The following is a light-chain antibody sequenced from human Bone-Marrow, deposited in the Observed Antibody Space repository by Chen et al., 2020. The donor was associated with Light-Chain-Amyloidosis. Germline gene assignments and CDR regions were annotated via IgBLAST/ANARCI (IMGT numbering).Light chain of an antibody. CDR3: QSYQGSSQGV. CDR2: VDD. CDR1: SGSIATNY. Sequence: NFMLTQHHSVSESPGKTVIISCTRSSGSIATNYVMWYQQRPGRSPTTVIYVDDQRPSGVPDRFSGSIDRSYDSASITISGLKTEDEADYYCQSYQGSSQGVFGGGTKLTVL. J-gene: IGLJ3*02. V-gene: IGLV6-57*01.